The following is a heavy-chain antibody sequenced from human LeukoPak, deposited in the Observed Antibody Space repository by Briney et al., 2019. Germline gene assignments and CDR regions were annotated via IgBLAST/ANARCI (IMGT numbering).Heavy chain of an antibody. V-gene: IGHV3-23*01. CDR2: LGGSGGGT. CDR1: GITLSNYG. Sequence: PGGSLRLSCAVSGITLSNYGMSWVRQAPGKGLEWVAGLGGSGGGTNYADSVRGRFIISRDNSKNILYLQMNSLTAEDTAVYFCAKRGVVTRVILVGFHKEAYYFDSWGQGALVTVSS. CDR3: AKRGVVTRVILVGFHKEAYYFDS. D-gene: IGHD2-21*01. J-gene: IGHJ4*02.